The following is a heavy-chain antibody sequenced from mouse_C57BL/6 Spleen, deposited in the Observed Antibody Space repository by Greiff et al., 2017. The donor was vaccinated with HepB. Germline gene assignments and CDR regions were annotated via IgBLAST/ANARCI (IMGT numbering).Heavy chain of an antibody. CDR2: ISSGGDYI. Sequence: EVQGVESGEGLVKPGGSLKLSCAASGFTFSSYAMSWVRQTPEKRLEWVAYISSGGDYIYYADTVKGRFTISRDNARNTLYLQMSSLKSEDTAMYYCTRDRAAQATLDYWGQGTTLTVSS. V-gene: IGHV5-9-1*02. CDR1: GFTFSSYA. D-gene: IGHD3-2*02. CDR3: TRDRAAQATLDY. J-gene: IGHJ2*01.